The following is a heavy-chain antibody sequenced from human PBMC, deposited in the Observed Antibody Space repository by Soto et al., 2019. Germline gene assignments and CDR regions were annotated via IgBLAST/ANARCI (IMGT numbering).Heavy chain of an antibody. V-gene: IGHV3-30*03. Sequence: QVQLVDSGGGVVQPGRSLRLSCAASGFTFSTYGMHWVRQVPGKGLEWVAVISNDGRNKYYADSVKGRFTISRDDSKNKMYLQMNNLRPEDTAVYYCARDHHNSGWYNVGNYWGRGTLVTVSS. CDR2: ISNDGRNK. J-gene: IGHJ4*02. CDR1: GFTFSTYG. D-gene: IGHD6-13*01. CDR3: ARDHHNSGWYNVGNY.